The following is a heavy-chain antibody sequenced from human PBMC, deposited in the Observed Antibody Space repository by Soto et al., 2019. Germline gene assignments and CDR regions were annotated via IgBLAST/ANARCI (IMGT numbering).Heavy chain of an antibody. Sequence: PGGSLRLSCAASGFTFSSYSMNWVRQAPGKGLEWVSYISSSSSTIYYADTVKGRFTISRDNAKNSLYLQMNSQRDEDTAVYYCARAYYDSSGYVGMDVWGQGPTVTVSS. CDR3: ARAYYDSSGYVGMDV. V-gene: IGHV3-48*02. J-gene: IGHJ6*02. CDR1: GFTFSSYS. D-gene: IGHD3-22*01. CDR2: ISSSSSTI.